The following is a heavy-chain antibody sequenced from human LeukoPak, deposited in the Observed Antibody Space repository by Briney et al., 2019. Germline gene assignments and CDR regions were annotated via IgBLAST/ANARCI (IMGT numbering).Heavy chain of an antibody. D-gene: IGHD6-19*01. CDR2: IYNSGST. Sequence: SETLSLTCTVSGGSISGYYWSWIRQPPGKGLEWIGYIYNSGSTNYNPSLKSRVTIALDTSKNQFSLKLSSVTAADTAVYYCARRGSSGWWYYFHYWGQGTLVTVSS. V-gene: IGHV4-4*09. J-gene: IGHJ4*02. CDR3: ARRGSSGWWYYFHY. CDR1: GGSISGYY.